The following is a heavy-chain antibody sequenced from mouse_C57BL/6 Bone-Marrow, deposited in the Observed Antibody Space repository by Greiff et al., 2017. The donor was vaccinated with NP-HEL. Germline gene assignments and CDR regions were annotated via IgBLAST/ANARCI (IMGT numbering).Heavy chain of an antibody. CDR1: GFTFSDYY. CDR2: ISNGGGST. J-gene: IGHJ2*01. V-gene: IGHV5-12*01. D-gene: IGHD2-4*01. CDR3: ARRPYDYDCFDY. Sequence: EVKLVESGGGLVQPGGSLKLSCAASGFTFSDYYMYWVRQTPEKRLEWVAYISNGGGSTYYPDTVKGRFTISRDNAKNTLYLQMSRLKSEDTAMYYCARRPYDYDCFDYWGQGTTLTVSS.